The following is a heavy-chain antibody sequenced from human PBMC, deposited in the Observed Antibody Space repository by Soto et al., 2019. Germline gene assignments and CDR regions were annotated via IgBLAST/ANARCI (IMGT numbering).Heavy chain of an antibody. CDR2: ISSSSSTI. Sequence: GGSMRLSCAASAFTFSSYSMNWVRQAPGKGPEWVSYISSSSSTIYYADSVKGRFTISRDNAKNSLYLQMNSLRDEDTAVYYCARGPPRGIVVVVAAILVPAFDYWGQGALVTVS. CDR1: AFTFSSYS. J-gene: IGHJ4*02. V-gene: IGHV3-48*02. D-gene: IGHD2-15*01. CDR3: ARGPPRGIVVVVAAILVPAFDY.